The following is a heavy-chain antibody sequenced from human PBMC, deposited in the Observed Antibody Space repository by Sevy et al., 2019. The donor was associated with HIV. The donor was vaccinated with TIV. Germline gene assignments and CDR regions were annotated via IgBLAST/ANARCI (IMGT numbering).Heavy chain of an antibody. J-gene: IGHJ6*02. D-gene: IGHD5-12*01. V-gene: IGHV3-15*01. CDR2: IKSEFDGGAI. CDR1: GFTFSSAW. Sequence: GGSLRLSCTASGFTFSSAWMSWVRQAPGKGLEWVGRIKSEFDGGAIDYAAPVKGRFSIPREDSKNTVYLQMNRLKTEETAVYYCITDPAYRGYDEEVINYYFYGMDVWGQGTTVTVSS. CDR3: ITDPAYRGYDEEVINYYFYGMDV.